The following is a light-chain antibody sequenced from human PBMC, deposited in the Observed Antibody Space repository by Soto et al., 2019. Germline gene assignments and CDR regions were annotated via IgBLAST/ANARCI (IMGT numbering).Light chain of an antibody. CDR1: QSIGSW. CDR2: KAS. Sequence: DIQMTQSPSTLSAPVGDRVTITCRASQSIGSWLAWYQQKPGKAPKVLILKASSLQSGVPSRFSGSGSGTEFTLTISSLQPDDFATYYCQLYNSYLWRFGQGTKVDIK. V-gene: IGKV1-5*03. J-gene: IGKJ1*01. CDR3: QLYNSYLWR.